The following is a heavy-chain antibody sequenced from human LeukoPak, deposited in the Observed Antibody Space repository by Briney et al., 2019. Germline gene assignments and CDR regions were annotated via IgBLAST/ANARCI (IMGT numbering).Heavy chain of an antibody. D-gene: IGHD4-11*01. J-gene: IGHJ4*02. Sequence: SETLSLTCTVSGGSISSFYWSWIRQPAGKGLEWIGRGFASGSTIYNPSLKSRVTISVDESKNQFSLELKSVTAANTAVYYCARHDYSNYVRHWGQGTLITVSS. CDR2: GFASGST. V-gene: IGHV4-4*07. CDR3: ARHDYSNYVRH. CDR1: GGSISSFY.